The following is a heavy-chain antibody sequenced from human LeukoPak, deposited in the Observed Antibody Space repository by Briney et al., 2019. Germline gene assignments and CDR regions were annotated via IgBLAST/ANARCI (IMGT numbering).Heavy chain of an antibody. CDR3: ARSWAVAGPNWFDP. V-gene: IGHV1-69*05. D-gene: IGHD6-19*01. J-gene: IGHJ5*02. Sequence: GASVKVSCKASGGTFSSYAISWVRQAPGQGLEWMGGIIPIFGTANYAQKFQGRVTITTDESTSTAYMELSSLRSEDTAVYYCARSWAVAGPNWFDPWGQGTLVTVSS. CDR1: GGTFSSYA. CDR2: IIPIFGTA.